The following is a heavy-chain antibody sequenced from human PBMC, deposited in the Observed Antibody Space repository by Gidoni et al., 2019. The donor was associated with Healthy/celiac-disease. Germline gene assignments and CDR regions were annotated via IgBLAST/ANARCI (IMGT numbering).Heavy chain of an antibody. CDR3: AKATSSFYYYGMDV. D-gene: IGHD2-2*01. V-gene: IGHV3-23*01. Sequence: EVQLLESGGGLVQPGGSLRLSCAASGFTFSSYAMSWVRQAPGKGLEWVSAICGSGGSTYYADSVKGRFTISRDNSKNTLYLQMNSLRAEDTAVYYCAKATSSFYYYGMDVWGQGTTVTVSS. CDR1: GFTFSSYA. CDR2: ICGSGGST. J-gene: IGHJ6*02.